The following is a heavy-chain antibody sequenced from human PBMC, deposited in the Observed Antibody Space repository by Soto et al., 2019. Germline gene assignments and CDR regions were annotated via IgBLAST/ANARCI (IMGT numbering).Heavy chain of an antibody. CDR1: GFTFSSYA. D-gene: IGHD3-3*01. Sequence: GGSLRLSCAASGFTFSSYAMSWVRQAPGKGLEWVSAISGSGGSTYYADSVKGRFTISRDNSKNTLYLQMNSLRAEDTAVYYCAKDRANYDFWSGPGDYYGMDVWGQGTTVTVSS. J-gene: IGHJ6*02. CDR2: ISGSGGST. CDR3: AKDRANYDFWSGPGDYYGMDV. V-gene: IGHV3-23*01.